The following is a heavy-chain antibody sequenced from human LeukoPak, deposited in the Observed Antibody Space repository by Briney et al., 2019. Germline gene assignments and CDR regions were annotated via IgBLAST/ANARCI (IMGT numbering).Heavy chain of an antibody. CDR2: ISSSSSTI. V-gene: IGHV3-48*01. J-gene: IGHJ2*01. CDR3: ARDWSVPVPYWYFDL. Sequence: GGSLRLSCAASGFTFSSYSMNWVRQAPGKGLEWVSYISSSSSTIYYADSVKGRFTISRDNAKNSLYLQMNSLRAEDTAVYYCARDWSVPVPYWYFDLWGRGTLVTVSS. CDR1: GFTFSSYS.